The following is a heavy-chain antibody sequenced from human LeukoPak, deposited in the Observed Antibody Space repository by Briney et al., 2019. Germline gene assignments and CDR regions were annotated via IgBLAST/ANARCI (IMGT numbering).Heavy chain of an antibody. CDR1: GYTFTSYS. V-gene: IGHV1-18*04. CDR3: ARDLVPLYSYGTGGYFDL. D-gene: IGHD5-18*01. Sequence: GASVKVSCKASGYTFTSYSISWVRQAPGQGLEWMGWISAYNGNTNYAQKLQGRVTMTTDTSTSTAYMELRSLRSDDTAVYYCARDLVPLYSYGTGGYFDLWGRGTLVTVSS. CDR2: ISAYNGNT. J-gene: IGHJ2*01.